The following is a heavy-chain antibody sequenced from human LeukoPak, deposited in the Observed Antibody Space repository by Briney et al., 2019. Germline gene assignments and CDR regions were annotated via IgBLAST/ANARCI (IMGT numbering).Heavy chain of an antibody. CDR1: RYTLISYV. Sequence: ASVKVSCKASRYTLISYVINWVRQATGQGLEWMGWMNPNSGNTGYVQKFQGGVTITRNTTISTAYMELSSLREEGTGVYYFARASRRRTVTTAYYFDYWGQGTLVTVSS. D-gene: IGHD4-11*01. CDR3: ARASRRRTVTTAYYFDY. V-gene: IGHV1-8*03. J-gene: IGHJ4*02. CDR2: MNPNSGNT.